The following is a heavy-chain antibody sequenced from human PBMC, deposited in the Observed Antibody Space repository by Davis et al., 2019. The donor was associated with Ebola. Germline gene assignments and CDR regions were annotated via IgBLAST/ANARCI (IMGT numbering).Heavy chain of an antibody. CDR1: GGSISSYY. J-gene: IGHJ6*02. D-gene: IGHD2-2*02. CDR2: IYHSGST. Sequence: SETLSLTCTVSGGSISSYYWSWIRQPPGKGLEWIGYIYHSGSTYYNPSLKSRVTISVDRSKNQFSLKLSSVTAADTAVYYCARGEVRYCSSTSCYNYGMDVWGQGTTVTVSS. CDR3: ARGEVRYCSSTSCYNYGMDV. V-gene: IGHV4-4*09.